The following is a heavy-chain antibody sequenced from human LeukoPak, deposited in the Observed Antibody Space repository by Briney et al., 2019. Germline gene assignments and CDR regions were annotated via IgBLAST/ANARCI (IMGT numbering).Heavy chain of an antibody. J-gene: IGHJ4*02. D-gene: IGHD3-3*01. CDR3: ARVHDFWSFDY. V-gene: IGHV3-21*01. Sequence: GGSLRLSCAASGFTFSSYSMNWVRQAPGKGLEWVSSITSSSGYIYYADSVKGRFTISRDNAKNSLYLQMNSLRAEATAVYYCARVHDFWSFDYWGQGTLVTVSS. CDR2: ITSSSGYI. CDR1: GFTFSSYS.